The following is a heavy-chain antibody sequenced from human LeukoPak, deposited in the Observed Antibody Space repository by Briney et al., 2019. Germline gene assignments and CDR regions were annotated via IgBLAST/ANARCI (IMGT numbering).Heavy chain of an antibody. Sequence: GGSLRLSCAASGFTVSSNYMSWVRQAPGKGLEWVSVIYSSGTTYYADSVKGRFTISRDNSKNTLYLQMNSLRAEDTAVYYCARGVRYPGAPCYYYYYMDVWGKGTTVTISS. CDR3: ARGVRYPGAPCYYYYYMDV. D-gene: IGHD2-2*02. V-gene: IGHV3-53*01. CDR1: GFTVSSNY. J-gene: IGHJ6*03. CDR2: IYSSGTT.